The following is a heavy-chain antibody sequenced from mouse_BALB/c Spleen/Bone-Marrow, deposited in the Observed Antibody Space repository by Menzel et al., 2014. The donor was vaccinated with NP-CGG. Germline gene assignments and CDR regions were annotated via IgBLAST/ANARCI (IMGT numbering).Heavy chain of an antibody. CDR1: GYSITSGYY. CDR2: ISYDGSN. Sequence: EVKLEESGPGLVKPSQSLSLTCSVTGYSITSGYYWNWIRQFPGNKLEWMGYISYDGSNNYNPSLKNRISITRDTSKNQSFLKLNSVTTEDTATYYCARWLLHYYAMDYWGQGTSVTVSS. CDR3: ARWLLHYYAMDY. J-gene: IGHJ4*01. V-gene: IGHV3-6*02. D-gene: IGHD2-3*01.